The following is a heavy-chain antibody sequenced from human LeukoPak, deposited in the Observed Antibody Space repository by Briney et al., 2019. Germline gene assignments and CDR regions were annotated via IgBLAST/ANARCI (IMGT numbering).Heavy chain of an antibody. CDR3: ARDLVKDRRNWGSHGMDV. CDR2: IITYSGKT. CDR1: GYSFSSYG. D-gene: IGHD7-27*01. V-gene: IGHV1-18*01. Sequence: ASVKVSCKASGYSFSSYGITWVRQAPGQGLEWLGWIITYSGKTYYAEKVQGRVSMTTDTSTSTAYMELRSLRSDDTAVYYCARDLVKDRRNWGSHGMDVWGQGTTVTAS. J-gene: IGHJ6*02.